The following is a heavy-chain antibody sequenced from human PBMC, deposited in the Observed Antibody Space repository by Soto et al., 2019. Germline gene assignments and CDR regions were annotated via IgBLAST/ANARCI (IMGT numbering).Heavy chain of an antibody. V-gene: IGHV1-69*01. CDR1: GGTFSSYA. J-gene: IGHJ6*02. D-gene: IGHD2-15*01. CDR2: IIPIFGTA. CDR3: ARDRPALLLTYYGMDV. Sequence: QVQLVQSGAEVKKPGSSMQVSCKASGGTFSSYAISWVRPAPGQGLEWMGGIIPIFGTANYAQKFQGRVTITADESTSTAYMELSSLRSEDTAVYYCARDRPALLLTYYGMDVWGQGTTVTVSS.